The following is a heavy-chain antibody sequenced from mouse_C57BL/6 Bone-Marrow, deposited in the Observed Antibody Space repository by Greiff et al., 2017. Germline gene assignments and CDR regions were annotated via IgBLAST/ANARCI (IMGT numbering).Heavy chain of an antibody. CDR3: AREADGYLLYVDY. Sequence: EVQLQQSGPELVKPGASVKIPCKASGYTFTDYNMDWVKQSHGKSLEWIGDINPNNGGTIYNQKFKGKATLTVDKSSSTAYMELRSLTSEDTAVYYCAREADGYLLYVDYWGQGTTLTVSS. J-gene: IGHJ2*01. D-gene: IGHD2-3*01. V-gene: IGHV1-18*01. CDR2: INPNNGGT. CDR1: GYTFTDYN.